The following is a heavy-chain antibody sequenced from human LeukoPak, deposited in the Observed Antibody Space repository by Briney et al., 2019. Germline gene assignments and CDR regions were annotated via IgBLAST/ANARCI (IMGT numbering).Heavy chain of an antibody. CDR2: IYYSGST. Sequence: LETLSLTCTVSGGSISSSSYYWGWIRQPPGKGLEWIGSIYYSGSTYYNPSLKSRVTISVDTSKNQFSLKLSSVTAADTAVYYCARSDLYYFDYWGQGTLVTVSS. J-gene: IGHJ4*02. V-gene: IGHV4-39*01. CDR3: ARSDLYYFDY. CDR1: GGSISSSSYY.